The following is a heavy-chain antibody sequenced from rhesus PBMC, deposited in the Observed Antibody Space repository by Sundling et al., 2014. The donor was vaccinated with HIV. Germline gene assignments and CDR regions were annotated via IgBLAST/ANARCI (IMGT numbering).Heavy chain of an antibody. Sequence: QVQLQESGPGLVKPSETLSLTCAVSGGSISGYYWNRIRQPPGKGLEWIGFIGGSSGITYYNPSLKSRVTISTDTSKKQFSLQMRFVTAADTAVYYCARGWNYGTNFEYWGQGVLVTVSS. CDR1: GGSISGYY. CDR2: IGGSSGIT. CDR3: ARGWNYGTNFEY. J-gene: IGHJ4*01. D-gene: IGHD1-1*01. V-gene: IGHV4-165*01.